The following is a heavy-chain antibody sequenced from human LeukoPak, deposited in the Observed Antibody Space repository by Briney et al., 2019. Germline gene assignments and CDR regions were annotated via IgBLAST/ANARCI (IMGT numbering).Heavy chain of an antibody. V-gene: IGHV1-69*04. CDR3: ARTNYYDSSGSQGPGTFYYGLDV. CDR2: VIPILAIS. Sequence: SVKVSCKASGGTFSSYAITWVRQAPGQGLEWMGRVIPILAISNYAQMFQDRVTITADKSTSTAYMELSSLRPEDTAVYFCARTNYYDSSGSQGPGTFYYGLDVWGQGTTVTVSS. D-gene: IGHD3-22*01. CDR1: GGTFSSYA. J-gene: IGHJ6*02.